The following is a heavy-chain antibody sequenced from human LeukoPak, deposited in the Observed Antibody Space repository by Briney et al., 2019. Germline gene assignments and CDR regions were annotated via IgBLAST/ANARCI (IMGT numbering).Heavy chain of an antibody. V-gene: IGHV3-30-3*01. CDR2: ISYDGSNK. CDR3: ARDHYRHFDY. J-gene: IGHJ4*02. Sequence: GGSPRLSCAASGFTFSSYAMHWVRQAPGKGLEWVAVISYDGSNKYYADSVKGRFTISRDNSKNTLYLQMNSLRAEDTAVYYCARDHYRHFDYWGQGTLVTVSS. D-gene: IGHD3-10*01. CDR1: GFTFSSYA.